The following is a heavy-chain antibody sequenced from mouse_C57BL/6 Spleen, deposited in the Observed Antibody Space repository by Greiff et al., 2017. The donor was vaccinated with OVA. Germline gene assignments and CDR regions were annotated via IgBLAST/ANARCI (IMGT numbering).Heavy chain of an antibody. Sequence: VQLQQSGPELVKPGASVKISCKASGYSFTGYFMNWVMQSHGKSLEWIGRINPYNGDTFYNQKFKGKATLTVDKSSSTAHMELRSLTSEDSAVYYCARRVSYDRYAMDYWGQGTSVTVSS. CDR2: INPYNGDT. J-gene: IGHJ4*01. CDR3: ARRVSYDRYAMDY. V-gene: IGHV1-20*01. D-gene: IGHD2-4*01. CDR1: GYSFTGYF.